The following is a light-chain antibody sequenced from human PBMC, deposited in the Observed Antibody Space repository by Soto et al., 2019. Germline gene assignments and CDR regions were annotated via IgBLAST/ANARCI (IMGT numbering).Light chain of an antibody. V-gene: IGKV3-11*01. J-gene: IGKJ5*01. CDR1: QSVSSY. CDR2: AAS. CDR3: QPSSNWPIT. Sequence: EIVLTQSPATLSLSPGERATLSCRASQSVSSYLAWYQQKPGQAPRLLIYAASNTATGIPARFSGSESGTDFTLTNNSLEPEDFAVYYCQPSSNWPITVGQVTRLEIK.